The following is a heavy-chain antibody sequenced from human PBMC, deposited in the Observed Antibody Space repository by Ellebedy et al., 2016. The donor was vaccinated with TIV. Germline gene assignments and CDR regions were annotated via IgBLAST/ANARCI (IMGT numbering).Heavy chain of an antibody. Sequence: GESLKISCAASGFTFSRYAMHWVRQAPGKGLEWVAVIWYDGSHQYYADSVKGRFTISRDNSKNTLYLLMNTLRAEDTALYYCAKEGMITTDNDNRGWIDPWGQGTLVTVSS. V-gene: IGHV3-33*06. D-gene: IGHD1-1*01. J-gene: IGHJ5*02. CDR3: AKEGMITTDNDNRGWIDP. CDR1: GFTFSRYA. CDR2: IWYDGSHQ.